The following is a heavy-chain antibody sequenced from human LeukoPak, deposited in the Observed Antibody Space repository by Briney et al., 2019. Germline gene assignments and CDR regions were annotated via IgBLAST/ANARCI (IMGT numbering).Heavy chain of an antibody. Sequence: GGSLRLSCVASGFTFSDYYMSWIRQAPGKGLEWISYISSSSSSTNYADSVRGRFTISRDNPKNSLYLLMNSLRAEDTAMYYCARDFIHRSGEANYWGQGTLVTVSS. D-gene: IGHD3-22*01. CDR2: ISSSSSST. V-gene: IGHV3-11*05. CDR1: GFTFSDYY. J-gene: IGHJ4*02. CDR3: ARDFIHRSGEANY.